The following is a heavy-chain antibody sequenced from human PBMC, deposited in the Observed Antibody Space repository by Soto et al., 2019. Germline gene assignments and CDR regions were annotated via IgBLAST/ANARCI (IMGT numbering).Heavy chain of an antibody. Sequence: QVQLVQSGAEVKKPGASVKLSCRTSGYTFTHYYIHWVRQAPGQGLEWLAIINPASGSTNYAQDFQGRVTLTMDTSTTTVYMELSGLRADDTSIFCCARDLAAGDHWGQGTLVTVSS. CDR3: ARDLAAGDH. D-gene: IGHD6-13*01. J-gene: IGHJ4*02. CDR2: INPASGST. V-gene: IGHV1-46*01. CDR1: GYTFTHYY.